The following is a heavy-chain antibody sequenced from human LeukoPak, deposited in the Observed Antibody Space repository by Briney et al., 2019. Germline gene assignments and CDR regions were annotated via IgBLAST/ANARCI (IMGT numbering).Heavy chain of an antibody. CDR3: AREPGDTSYYFDY. Sequence: SETLSLTCAVYGGSFSGYYWSWIRQPPGKGLEWIGEINHSGSTNYNPSLKSRVTISVDTSKNQFPLKLSSVTAADTAVYYCAREPGDTSYYFDYWGQGTLVTVSS. CDR1: GGSFSGYY. J-gene: IGHJ4*02. D-gene: IGHD1-14*01. V-gene: IGHV4-34*01. CDR2: INHSGST.